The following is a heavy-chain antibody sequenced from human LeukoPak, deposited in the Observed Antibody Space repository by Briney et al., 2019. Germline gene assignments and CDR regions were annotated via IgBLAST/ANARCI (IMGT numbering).Heavy chain of an antibody. J-gene: IGHJ4*02. CDR1: GFTFSSYG. D-gene: IGHD6-13*01. CDR3: AKFVGYSSSWYSDY. V-gene: IGHV3-30*18. Sequence: GRSLRLSCAASGFTFSSYGMHWVRQAPGKGLEWVAVISYDGSNKYYADSVKGRFTISRDNSKNTLYLQMNSLRAEDTAVYYCAKFVGYSSSWYSDYWGRGTLVTVSS. CDR2: ISYDGSNK.